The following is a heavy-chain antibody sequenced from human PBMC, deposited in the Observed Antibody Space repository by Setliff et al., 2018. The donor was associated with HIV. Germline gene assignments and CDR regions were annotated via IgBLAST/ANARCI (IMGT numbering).Heavy chain of an antibody. J-gene: IGHJ4*02. V-gene: IGHV3-7*01. CDR2: INQDGSEN. CDR3: AREALSRDGYSYFDY. Sequence: GGSLRLSCAASGFTFSNYWMSWVRQAPGKGLEWVAHINQDGSENYFVDSVKGRFTISRDNTRSSLFLHMDSLTAEDTAVYYCAREALSRDGYSYFDYWGQGTLVTVS. D-gene: IGHD5-12*01. CDR1: GFTFSNYW.